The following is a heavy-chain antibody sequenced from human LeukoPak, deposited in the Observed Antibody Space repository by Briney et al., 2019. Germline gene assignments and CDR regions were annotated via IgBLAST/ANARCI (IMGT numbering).Heavy chain of an antibody. D-gene: IGHD3-22*01. CDR1: GFTFSSYG. V-gene: IGHV3-23*01. CDR3: AKNSGYSNEILFDP. Sequence: PGGSLTLSCAASGFTFSSYGMSWVRQAPGKGLEWVSAISGSGGSTYYADSVKGRFTISRDNSKNTLYLQMNSLRAEDTAVYYCAKNSGYSNEILFDPWGQGTLVTVSS. J-gene: IGHJ5*02. CDR2: ISGSGGST.